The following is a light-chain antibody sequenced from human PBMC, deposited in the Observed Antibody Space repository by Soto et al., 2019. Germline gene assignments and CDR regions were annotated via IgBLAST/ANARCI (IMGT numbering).Light chain of an antibody. CDR3: SSYAGSLYV. Sequence: QSALAQPPSASGSPGQSVTISCTGTSSDVGGYSYVSWYHQHPGKAPKLMIFEVTKRPSGVPNRFSGSKSGNTASLTVSGLQAEDEADYYCSSYAGSLYVFGTGTKVTVL. V-gene: IGLV2-8*01. J-gene: IGLJ1*01. CDR2: EVT. CDR1: SSDVGGYSY.